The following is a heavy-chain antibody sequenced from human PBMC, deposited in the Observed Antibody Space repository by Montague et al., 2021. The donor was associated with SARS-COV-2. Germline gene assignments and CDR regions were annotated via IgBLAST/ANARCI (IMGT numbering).Heavy chain of an antibody. CDR3: VRLRPGGSLSGDIYSFDY. CDR2: IDWDDDK. Sequence: VKPTQTLTLTCTFSGFSLSTNGMCVSWIRQPPGKALEWLARIDWDDDKYYSTSLKTRLTISKDTSKNQVVLTMTNMDPVDTATYYCVRLRPGGSLSGDIYSFDYWGLGTLVTVSS. V-gene: IGHV2-70*11. J-gene: IGHJ4*02. D-gene: IGHD3-9*01. CDR1: GFSLSTNGMC.